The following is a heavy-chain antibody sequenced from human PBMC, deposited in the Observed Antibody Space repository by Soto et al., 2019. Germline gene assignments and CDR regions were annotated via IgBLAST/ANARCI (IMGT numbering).Heavy chain of an antibody. D-gene: IGHD3-16*01. CDR3: ASDVARGGTFDY. V-gene: IGHV4-31*03. Sequence: QVQLQESGPGLVKPSQTLSLTCTVSGGSISSGGYYWSWIRQHPGKGLEWIGYIYYSGSTYYNPSPKGRVTRAVGPSKNQFSLKLSSVTAADTAVYYCASDVARGGTFDYWGQGTLVTVSS. J-gene: IGHJ4*02. CDR1: GGSISSGGYY. CDR2: IYYSGST.